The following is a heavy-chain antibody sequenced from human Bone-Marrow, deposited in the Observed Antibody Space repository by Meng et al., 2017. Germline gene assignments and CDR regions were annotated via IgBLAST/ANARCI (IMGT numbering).Heavy chain of an antibody. CDR3: ARVSGPYYEVLTGRGEYFDY. CDR2: ISHSGHT. D-gene: IGHD3-9*01. Sequence: GSLRLSCTLSGYSIRSNYYGGWIRQPPGKGLEWIGSISHSGHTFYNPSLKSRVTVSIDTSKSQFSLKVNSVTTADAAVYFCARVSGPYYEVLTGRGEYFDYWGHGTLVTGSS. J-gene: IGHJ4*01. V-gene: IGHV4-38-2*02. CDR1: GYSIRSNYY.